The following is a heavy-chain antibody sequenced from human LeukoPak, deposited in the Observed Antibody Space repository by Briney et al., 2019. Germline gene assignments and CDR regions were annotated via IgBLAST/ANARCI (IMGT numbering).Heavy chain of an antibody. V-gene: IGHV3-21*01. D-gene: IGHD3-22*01. CDR2: ISGRSTYI. CDR1: GFTFSSYT. J-gene: IGHJ4*02. Sequence: PGGSLRLSCSASGFTFSSYTMNWVRQAPGKGLEWVSSISGRSTYIFYADSVKGRFTISRDNAKNTLSLKANRLRAEDTAVYYCARGLGTTVTNEYYYDSSGYYDGGLDYWGQGTLVTVSS. CDR3: ARGLGTTVTNEYYYDSSGYYDGGLDY.